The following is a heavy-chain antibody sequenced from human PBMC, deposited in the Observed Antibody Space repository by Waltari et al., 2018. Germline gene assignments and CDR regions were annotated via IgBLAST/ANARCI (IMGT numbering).Heavy chain of an antibody. J-gene: IGHJ3*02. CDR2: INPNSGGT. CDR3: ALFKDFWSDGDAFDI. D-gene: IGHD3-3*01. V-gene: IGHV1-2*05. Sequence: QVQLVQSGAEVKKPGASVKVSCKASGYTFTGYYMHWVRQAPGQGLEWMGRINPNSGGTNYAQKFQGRVTMTRDTSISTAYMELSRLRSDDTVVYYCALFKDFWSDGDAFDIWGQGTMVTVSS. CDR1: GYTFTGYY.